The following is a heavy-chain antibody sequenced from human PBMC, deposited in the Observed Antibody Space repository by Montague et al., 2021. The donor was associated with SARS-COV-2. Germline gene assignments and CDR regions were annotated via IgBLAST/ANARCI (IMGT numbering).Heavy chain of an antibody. D-gene: IGHD3-22*01. J-gene: IGHJ3*02. CDR1: GYSFTSYW. CDR3: ARVTDYYYDTSGYWDAFDI. CDR2: IYPVDSDT. V-gene: IGHV5-51*01. Sequence: QSGAEVKEPGESLKISCKGSGYSFTSYWIGWVRQMPGKGLEWMGIIYPVDSDTRYSPSFQGQVTISADKSISTAYLQWSSLKASDTAIYYCARVTDYYYDTSGYWDAFDIWGQGTMVTVSS.